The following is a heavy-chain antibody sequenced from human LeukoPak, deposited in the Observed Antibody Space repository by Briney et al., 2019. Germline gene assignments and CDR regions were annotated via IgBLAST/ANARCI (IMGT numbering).Heavy chain of an antibody. Sequence: ASVKVSCKASGYTFTSYGISWVRQAPGQGLEWMGWISAYNGNTNYAQKLQGRVTMTTDTSTSTAYMELRSLRSDDTAVYYCARDFQVAAAGTLGPVNYYYYGMDVWGQGTTVTVSS. J-gene: IGHJ6*02. CDR2: ISAYNGNT. CDR3: ARDFQVAAAGTLGPVNYYYYGMDV. V-gene: IGHV1-18*01. D-gene: IGHD6-13*01. CDR1: GYTFTSYG.